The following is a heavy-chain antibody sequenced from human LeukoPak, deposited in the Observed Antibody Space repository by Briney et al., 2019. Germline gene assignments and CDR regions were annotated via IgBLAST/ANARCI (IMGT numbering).Heavy chain of an antibody. Sequence: SETLSLTCAVYGGSFGGYYWSWIRQPPGKGLEWIGEINHSGGTNYNPSLKSRVTISVDTSKDQFSLKLSSVTAADTAVYYCARPGGIAARPYSYGPPGYYYYMDVWGKGTTVTVSS. CDR1: GGSFGGYY. D-gene: IGHD6-6*01. CDR2: INHSGGT. J-gene: IGHJ6*03. CDR3: ARPGGIAARPYSYGPPGYYYYMDV. V-gene: IGHV4-34*01.